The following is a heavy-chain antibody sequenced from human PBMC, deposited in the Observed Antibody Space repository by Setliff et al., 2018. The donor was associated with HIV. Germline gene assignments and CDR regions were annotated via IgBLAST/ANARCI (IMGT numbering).Heavy chain of an antibody. V-gene: IGHV1-3*01. D-gene: IGHD3-3*01. Sequence: ASVKVSCKASGYTFTNYAIQWVRQAPGQGLEWMGWINAGNGSTKYSQKFQGRVAITRDTSASTAYMELSSLRSEDTAVYYCARARFLEWLPDYWGQGTPVTAPQ. J-gene: IGHJ4*02. CDR3: ARARFLEWLPDY. CDR2: INAGNGST. CDR1: GYTFTNYA.